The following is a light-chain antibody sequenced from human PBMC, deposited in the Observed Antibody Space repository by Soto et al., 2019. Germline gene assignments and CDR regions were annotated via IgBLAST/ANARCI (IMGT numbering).Light chain of an antibody. CDR3: QQSYSTPIT. CDR2: AAS. V-gene: IGKV1-39*01. CDR1: QSISSY. J-gene: IGKJ5*01. Sequence: DIQMTQSPSSLSASVGYRVTITCRASQSISSYLNWYQQKTGQAPKLLIYAASSLQSGVPSRLSGSGSGTDLTITISSLQPEDFATYYCQQSYSTPITFGQGTRLEIK.